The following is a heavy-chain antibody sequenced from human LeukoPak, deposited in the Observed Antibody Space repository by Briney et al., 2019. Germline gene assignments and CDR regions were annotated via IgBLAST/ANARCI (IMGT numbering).Heavy chain of an antibody. J-gene: IGHJ4*02. CDR2: IHYSGST. CDR3: ARERPASNYFDY. D-gene: IGHD1-1*01. Sequence: PSGTLSLTCTVSGGSIGSYYWGWIRQPPGKGLEYIAYIHYSGSTNYNPSLRSRVTISVDTSKNQFSLKLNYVTAADTAIYYCARERPASNYFDYWGQGILVTVSS. V-gene: IGHV4-59*01. CDR1: GGSIGSYY.